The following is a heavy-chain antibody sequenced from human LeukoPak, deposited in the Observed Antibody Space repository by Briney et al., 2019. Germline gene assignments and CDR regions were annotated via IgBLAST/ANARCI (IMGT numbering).Heavy chain of an antibody. CDR1: GGSISSYY. CDR3: ARDPTTDCSSTSCYTSLRAFDI. D-gene: IGHD2-2*02. CDR2: IYTSGST. J-gene: IGHJ3*02. Sequence: KPSETLSLTCTVSGGSISSYYWSWIRQPAGKGLEWIGRIYTSGSTNYNPSLKSRVTMSVDTSKNQFSLKLSSVTAADTAVYHCARDPTTDCSSTSCYTSLRAFDIWGQGTMVTVSS. V-gene: IGHV4-4*07.